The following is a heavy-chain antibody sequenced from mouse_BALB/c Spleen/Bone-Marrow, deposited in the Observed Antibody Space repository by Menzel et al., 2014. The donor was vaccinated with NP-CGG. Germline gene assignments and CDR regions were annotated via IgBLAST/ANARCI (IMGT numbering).Heavy chain of an antibody. J-gene: IGHJ2*01. CDR1: GFDFSRYW. CDR3: ARPGNYGYHDN. Sequence: EVMLVESGGGLVQPGGSLNLACVASGFDFSRYWMSWARQAPGKGQEWIGEINPGSSTINYSPSLKDKFIISRDNAKNTLYLQMRKVRSKDTALYYCARPGNYGYHDNWGQGTTLTVSS. V-gene: IGHV4-2*02. D-gene: IGHD1-2*01. CDR2: INPGSSTI.